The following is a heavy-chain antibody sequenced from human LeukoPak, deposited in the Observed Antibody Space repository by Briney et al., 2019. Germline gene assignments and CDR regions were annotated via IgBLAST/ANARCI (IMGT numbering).Heavy chain of an antibody. Sequence: ASVKVSCKASGYTFTGHYMHWVRQAPGQGLEWMGRINPNSGGTNYAQKFQGRVTMTRDTSIGTAYMELSRLRSDDTAVYYCARLYYDSSGYYSDYWGQGTLVTVSS. V-gene: IGHV1-2*06. CDR2: INPNSGGT. J-gene: IGHJ4*02. CDR3: ARLYYDSSGYYSDY. CDR1: GYTFTGHY. D-gene: IGHD3-22*01.